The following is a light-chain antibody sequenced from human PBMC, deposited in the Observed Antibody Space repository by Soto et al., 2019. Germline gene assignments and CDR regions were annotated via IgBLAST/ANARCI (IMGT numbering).Light chain of an antibody. CDR2: EVS. Sequence: QSVLTQPASVSGSPGQSITISCTGTSSDVGAYNYVSWFQQHPDKVPNPIIYEVSNRPSGVSSRFSGSKSGNTASLTISGLQAEDEADYYCSSYRSTSNYVFGRGTKVTVL. V-gene: IGLV2-14*01. J-gene: IGLJ1*01. CDR3: SSYRSTSNYV. CDR1: SSDVGAYNY.